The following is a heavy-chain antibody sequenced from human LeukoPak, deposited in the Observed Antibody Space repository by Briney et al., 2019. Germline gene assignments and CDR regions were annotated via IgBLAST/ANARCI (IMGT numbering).Heavy chain of an antibody. D-gene: IGHD3-22*01. CDR3: ARRGHYYYSSGYYDY. CDR1: GFIFSSYG. V-gene: IGHV3-30*02. Sequence: GGSLRLSCAASGFIFSSYGMHWVRQAPGKGLEWVAFIRYDGSHTYYADSVKGRFTISRDNSKNTLYLQMNSLRAEDTALYYCARRGHYYYSSGYYDYWGQGTLVTVSS. CDR2: IRYDGSHT. J-gene: IGHJ4*02.